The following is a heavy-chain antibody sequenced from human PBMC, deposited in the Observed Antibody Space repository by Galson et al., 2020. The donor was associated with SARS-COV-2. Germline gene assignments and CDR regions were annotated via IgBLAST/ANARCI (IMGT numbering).Heavy chain of an antibody. Sequence: SQTFSLTCTVSGGSITTYYWSWIRQPAGRTLEWIGRIYSSGNANYNPSFKSRVTMSADTSKNQLSLRLNLVTAADTAIYYCASDYGTDYWGHGTLVTVSS. D-gene: IGHD4-17*01. CDR2: IYSSGNA. CDR3: ASDYGTDY. CDR1: GGSITTYY. V-gene: IGHV4-4*07. J-gene: IGHJ4*01.